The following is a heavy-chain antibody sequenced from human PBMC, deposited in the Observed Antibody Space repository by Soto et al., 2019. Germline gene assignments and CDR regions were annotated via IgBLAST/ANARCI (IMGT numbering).Heavy chain of an antibody. CDR1: GFTFTSSA. CDR3: ARAIVVVPAASLVTSDY. Sequence: SVKVSCKASGFTFTSSAVQWVRQARGQRLEWIGWIVVGSGNTNYAQKFQERVTITRDMSTSTAYMELSSLRSEDTAVYYCARAIVVVPAASLVTSDYWGQGTLVTVSS. J-gene: IGHJ4*02. CDR2: IVVGSGNT. V-gene: IGHV1-58*01. D-gene: IGHD2-2*01.